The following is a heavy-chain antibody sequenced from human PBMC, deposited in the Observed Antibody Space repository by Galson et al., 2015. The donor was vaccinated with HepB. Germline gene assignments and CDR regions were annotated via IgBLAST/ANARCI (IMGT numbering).Heavy chain of an antibody. CDR3: ARAPYYYDSSGYYWFDY. V-gene: IGHV3-11*05. CDR2: ISSSSSYT. Sequence: SLRLSCAAYGFTFSDYYMSWIRQAPGKGLEWVSYISSSSSYTNYADSVKGRLTISRDNAKNSLYLQMNSLRAEDTAVYYCARAPYYYDSSGYYWFDYWGQGTLITVSS. J-gene: IGHJ4*02. D-gene: IGHD3-22*01. CDR1: GFTFSDYY.